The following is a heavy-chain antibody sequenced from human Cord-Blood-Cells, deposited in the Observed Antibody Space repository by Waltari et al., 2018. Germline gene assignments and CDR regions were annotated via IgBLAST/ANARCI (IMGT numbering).Heavy chain of an antibody. V-gene: IGHV1-3*01. CDR3: ARDQGGDYDAFDI. J-gene: IGHJ3*02. CDR1: GDTFTGHA. D-gene: IGHD2-21*02. Sequence: QVQLVQSGDEVKKPGASGKVSCKASGDTFTGHAMHLVRQAPGQRLEWMGWINAGNGNTKYSQKFQGRVTITRDTSASTAYMELSSLRSEDTAVYYCARDQGGDYDAFDIWGQGTMVTVSS. CDR2: INAGNGNT.